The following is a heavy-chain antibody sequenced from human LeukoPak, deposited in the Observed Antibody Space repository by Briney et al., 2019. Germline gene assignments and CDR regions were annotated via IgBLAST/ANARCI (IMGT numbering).Heavy chain of an antibody. CDR3: ARGSFRGATDY. J-gene: IGHJ4*02. V-gene: IGHV4-34*01. D-gene: IGHD4/OR15-4a*01. Sequence: ETLSLTCAVYGASFRGYYWSWIRQSPGKGLEWIGEINHSGSSNYNPSLKSRVTILVDTSKNQFSLMVTSVTAADTAVYYCARGSFRGATDYWGQGTQVNVSS. CDR1: GASFRGYY. CDR2: INHSGSS.